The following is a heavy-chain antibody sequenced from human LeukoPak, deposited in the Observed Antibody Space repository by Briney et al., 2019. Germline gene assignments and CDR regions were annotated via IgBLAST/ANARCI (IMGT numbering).Heavy chain of an antibody. V-gene: IGHV6-1*01. CDR3: ARGWNYIDS. CDR1: GDSVSSSSAT. J-gene: IGHJ4*02. CDR2: TYYRSQWYN. D-gene: IGHD1-1*01. Sequence: SQTLSLTCAISGDSVSSSSATWSWLRPSPSSGLECLGRTYYRSQWYNDYAVSVRSRITINPDTSKNQFSLHLNSVTPEDTAVYYCARGWNYIDSWGQGTLVTVSS.